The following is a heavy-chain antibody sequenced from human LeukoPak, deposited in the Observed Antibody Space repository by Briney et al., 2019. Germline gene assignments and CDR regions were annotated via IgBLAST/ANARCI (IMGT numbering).Heavy chain of an antibody. CDR3: ARDVDYANPRHDY. CDR1: GFTFDDYG. V-gene: IGHV3-21*01. J-gene: IGHJ4*02. CDR2: ISSSSSYI. Sequence: GGSLRLSCAASGFTFDDYGMSWVRQAPGKGLEWVSSISSSSSYIYYADSVKGRFTISRDNAKNSLYLQMNSLRAEDTAVYYCARDVDYANPRHDYWGQGTLVTVSS. D-gene: IGHD4/OR15-4a*01.